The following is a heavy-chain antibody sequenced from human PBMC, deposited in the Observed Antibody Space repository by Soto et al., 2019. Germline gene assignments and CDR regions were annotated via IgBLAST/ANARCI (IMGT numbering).Heavy chain of an antibody. Sequence: SGGSLRLSCAASGFTFRSYAMHWVRQAPGKGLEWVAVISCDGSNKYYADSVKGRFTISRDNSKNTLYLQMNSLRAEDTAVYYCARDIGTMIVEYYFDYWGQGTLVTVSS. V-gene: IGHV3-30-3*01. CDR1: GFTFRSYA. D-gene: IGHD3-22*01. CDR2: ISCDGSNK. J-gene: IGHJ4*02. CDR3: ARDIGTMIVEYYFDY.